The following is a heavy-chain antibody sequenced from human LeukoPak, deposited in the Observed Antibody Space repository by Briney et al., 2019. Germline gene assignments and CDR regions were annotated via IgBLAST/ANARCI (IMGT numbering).Heavy chain of an antibody. CDR3: AKVGSSSFPYYFDY. CDR1: GFTFGSYA. D-gene: IGHD6-13*01. V-gene: IGHV3-23*01. CDR2: ISGSGGST. Sequence: PGGSLRLSCAASGFTFGSYAMSWVRQAPGKGPEWVSAISGSGGSTYYADSVKGRFTISRDTSKNTLSLRMNSLRAEDTAIYYCAKVGSSSFPYYFDYWGQGTLVTVSS. J-gene: IGHJ4*02.